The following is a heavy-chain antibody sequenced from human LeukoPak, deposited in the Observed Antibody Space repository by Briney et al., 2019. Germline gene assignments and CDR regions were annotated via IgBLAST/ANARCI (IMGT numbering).Heavy chain of an antibody. J-gene: IGHJ5*02. D-gene: IGHD6-13*01. CDR2: ISNDGRDK. CDR3: ARVPAADLLSWFDP. CDR1: GFTFSNYT. Sequence: GGSLRLSCAASGFTFSNYTMHWVRQAPGKGLEWVAVISNDGRDKYYADSVKGRFTISRDNSKNTLYLRIDSLRAEDTAVYYCARVPAADLLSWFDPWGQGTLVTVSS. V-gene: IGHV3-30*04.